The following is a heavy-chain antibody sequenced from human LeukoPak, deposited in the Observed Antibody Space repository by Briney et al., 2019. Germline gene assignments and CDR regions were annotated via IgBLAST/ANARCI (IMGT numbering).Heavy chain of an antibody. J-gene: IGHJ4*02. V-gene: IGHV1-69*05. CDR2: IIPIFGTI. CDR3: ARDKDTYGDQGVYFDY. D-gene: IGHD4-17*01. CDR1: GGTFSNCA. Sequence: ASVKVSCKASGGTFSNCAINWVRQAPGQGLEWMGRIIPIFGTINYAQKFQGRVTIITDEFTSTAYMELSSLRSEDTAMYYCARDKDTYGDQGVYFDYWGQGTLVTVSS.